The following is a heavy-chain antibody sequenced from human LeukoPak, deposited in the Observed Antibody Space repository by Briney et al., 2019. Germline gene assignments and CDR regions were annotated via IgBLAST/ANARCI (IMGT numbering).Heavy chain of an antibody. J-gene: IGHJ6*02. CDR2: ISGSGGST. CDR3: AKDRGYNTAMVPNYYGMDV. V-gene: IGHV3-23*01. CDR1: GFTFSSYA. Sequence: GGSLRLSCAASGFTFSSYAMSWVRQAPGKGLEWVSAISGSGGSTCYADSVKGRFTISRDNSKNTLYLQMNSLRAEDTAVYYCAKDRGYNTAMVPNYYGMDVWGQGTTVTVSS. D-gene: IGHD5-18*01.